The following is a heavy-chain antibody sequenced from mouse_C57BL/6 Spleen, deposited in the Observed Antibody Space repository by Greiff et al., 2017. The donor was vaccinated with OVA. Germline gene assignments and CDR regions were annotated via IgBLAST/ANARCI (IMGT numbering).Heavy chain of an antibody. CDR3: ARSGGYDLGYYAMDY. D-gene: IGHD2-2*01. Sequence: QVQLQQPGAELVMPGASVKLSCKASGYTFTSYWMHWVKQRPGQGLEWIGEIDPSDSYTNYNQKFKGKSTLTVDKSSSTAYMQLSSLTSEDSAVYYCARSGGYDLGYYAMDYWGQGTSVTVSS. V-gene: IGHV1-69*01. J-gene: IGHJ4*01. CDR1: GYTFTSYW. CDR2: IDPSDSYT.